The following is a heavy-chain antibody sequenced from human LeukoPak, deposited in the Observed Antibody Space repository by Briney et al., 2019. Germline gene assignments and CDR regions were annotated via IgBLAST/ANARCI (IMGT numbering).Heavy chain of an antibody. CDR2: ISSSSSYI. CDR1: GFTFSSYA. D-gene: IGHD1-26*01. V-gene: IGHV3-21*01. J-gene: IGHJ4*02. Sequence: GGSLRLSCAASGFTFSSYAMSWVRQAPGKGLEWVSSISSSSSYIYYADSVKGRFTISRDNAKNSLYLQMNSLRAEDTAVYYCAKDPRGSSHVFWGQGTLVTVSS. CDR3: AKDPRGSSHVF.